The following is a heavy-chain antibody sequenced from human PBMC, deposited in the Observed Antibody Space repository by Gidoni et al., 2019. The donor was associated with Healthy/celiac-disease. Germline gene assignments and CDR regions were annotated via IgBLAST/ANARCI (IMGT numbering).Heavy chain of an antibody. J-gene: IGHJ6*02. CDR3: AKDDYDSSGYYAPSFYYYGMDV. CDR1: GFTFSSYA. Sequence: EVHLLESGGGLVQPGGSLRLSCAASGFTFSSYAMSWVRQAPGKGLGWVSAISGSGGSTYYADSVKGRFTISRDNSKNTLYLQMNSLRAEDTAVYYCAKDDYDSSGYYAPSFYYYGMDVWGQGTTVTVSS. V-gene: IGHV3-23*01. CDR2: ISGSGGST. D-gene: IGHD3-22*01.